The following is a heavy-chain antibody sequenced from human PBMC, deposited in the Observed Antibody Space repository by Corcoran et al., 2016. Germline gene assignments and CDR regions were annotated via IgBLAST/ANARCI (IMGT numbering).Heavy chain of an antibody. V-gene: IGHV1-2*02. CDR3: ARETPRDGGHEVDS. CDR1: GYTFTGYY. CDR2: INPNSGGT. J-gene: IGHJ4*02. Sequence: QVQLVQSGAEVKKPGASVKVSCQASGYTFTGYYIHWVRQAPGQGLEWMGWINPNSGGTNYGQKFQGRVTMTRDTSISTAYMEVSRLTSDDTALYYCARETPRDGGHEVDSWGQGTLVTVSS.